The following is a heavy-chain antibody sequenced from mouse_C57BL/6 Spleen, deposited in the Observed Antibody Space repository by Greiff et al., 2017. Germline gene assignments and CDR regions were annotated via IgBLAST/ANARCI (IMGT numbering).Heavy chain of an antibody. J-gene: IGHJ2*01. D-gene: IGHD1-1*01. Sequence: QVQLQQSGAELARPGASVKLSCKASGYTFTSFGISWVKQCTGQGLEWIGEIYPRSGNTYYYEKFKGKATLTAYRADSTAYMELRSLTSEDSAVYICASYGRNYYDYWGQGTTLTVSS. CDR1: GYTFTSFG. CDR3: ASYGRNYYDY. V-gene: IGHV1-81*01. CDR2: IYPRSGNT.